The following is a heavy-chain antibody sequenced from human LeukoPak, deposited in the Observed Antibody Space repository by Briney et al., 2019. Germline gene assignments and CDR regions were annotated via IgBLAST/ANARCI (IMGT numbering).Heavy chain of an antibody. CDR3: AKRNGGVGGIFDY. V-gene: IGHV3-30*18. Sequence: QPGGSLRLSCAASGFTFSSYGIHWVRQAPGKGLEWVAVISSDGSNKYYADSVKGRFTISRDNSKSTLYLQMNSLRAEDTAVYYCAKRNGGVGGIFDYWGQGTLVTVSS. J-gene: IGHJ4*02. D-gene: IGHD1-26*01. CDR2: ISSDGSNK. CDR1: GFTFSSYG.